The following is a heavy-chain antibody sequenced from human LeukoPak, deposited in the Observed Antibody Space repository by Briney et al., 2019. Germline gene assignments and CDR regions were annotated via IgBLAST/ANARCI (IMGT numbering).Heavy chain of an antibody. CDR2: IFYRGST. D-gene: IGHD5-12*01. Sequence: SETLSLTCTVSGGSIGNSTYYWGWVRQPPGKGLEWIGSIFYRGSTYYTPSLKSRVTISVDTSKNQFSLKLTSVTAADTAMYFCARNWVATSFDFWGQGTMVTVSS. V-gene: IGHV4-39*01. CDR1: GGSIGNSTYY. CDR3: ARNWVATSFDF. J-gene: IGHJ3*01.